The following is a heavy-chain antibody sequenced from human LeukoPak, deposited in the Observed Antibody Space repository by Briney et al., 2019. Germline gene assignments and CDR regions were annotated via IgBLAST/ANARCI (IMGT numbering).Heavy chain of an antibody. CDR3: AKDIRYYYGSGSNFDY. CDR2: ISWNSGSI. J-gene: IGHJ4*02. Sequence: GRSLRLSCAASGFTFDDYAMHWVRQAPGKGLEWVSGISWNSGSIGCADSVKGRFTISRDNAKNSLYLQMNSLRAEDTALYYCAKDIRYYYGSGSNFDYWGQGTLVTVSS. D-gene: IGHD3-10*01. CDR1: GFTFDDYA. V-gene: IGHV3-9*01.